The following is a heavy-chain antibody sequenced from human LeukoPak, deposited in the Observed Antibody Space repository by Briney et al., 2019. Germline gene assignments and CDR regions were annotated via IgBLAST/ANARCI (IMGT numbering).Heavy chain of an antibody. Sequence: SETLSLTCTVSGGSISSSSYYWGWIRQPPGKGLEWVASIYYGGSTYYNPSLKSRVTISADTSKNQFSLKLSSVTAADTAVYYCARTGSGIFNWFDPWGQGTLVTVSS. D-gene: IGHD3-10*01. J-gene: IGHJ5*02. CDR2: IYYGGST. CDR3: ARTGSGIFNWFDP. V-gene: IGHV4-39*07. CDR1: GGSISSSSYY.